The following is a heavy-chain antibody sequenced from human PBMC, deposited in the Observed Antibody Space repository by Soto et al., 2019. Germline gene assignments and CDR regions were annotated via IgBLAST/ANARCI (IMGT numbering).Heavy chain of an antibody. V-gene: IGHV1-69*13. J-gene: IGHJ6*02. CDR2: IIPIFGTA. D-gene: IGHD5-18*01. Sequence: GASVKVSCKASGGTFSRYAISWVRQAPGQGLEWMGGIIPIFGTANYAQKFQGRVTITADESTSTAYMELSSLRSEDTAVYYCARRGYSYGYRVNYYYYGMDGWGQGTTVTVX. CDR3: ARRGYSYGYRVNYYYYGMDG. CDR1: GGTFSRYA.